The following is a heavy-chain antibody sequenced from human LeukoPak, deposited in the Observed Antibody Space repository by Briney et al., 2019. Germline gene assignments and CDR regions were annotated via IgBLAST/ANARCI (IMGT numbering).Heavy chain of an antibody. V-gene: IGHV1-18*01. CDR3: VRDYFCSGGTCDDCFDP. CDR2: ISTYDHDT. CDR1: GYTFTNYG. J-gene: IGHJ5*02. Sequence: VASVKVSCKASGYTFTNYGISWVRQAPGQGLKWMAWISTYDHDTNYAQKFRGRVTMTTDTSTSTAYMELRSLGSDDTAVYYCVRDYFCSGGTCDDCFDPWGQGTLVTVSS. D-gene: IGHD2-15*01.